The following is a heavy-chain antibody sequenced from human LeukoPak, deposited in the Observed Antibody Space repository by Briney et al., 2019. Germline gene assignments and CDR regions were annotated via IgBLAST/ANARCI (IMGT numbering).Heavy chain of an antibody. CDR2: VSSDGYST. CDR1: GFIFSDYW. V-gene: IGHV3-74*01. CDR3: ARDRYACNTNFDY. D-gene: IGHD2/OR15-2a*01. J-gene: IGHJ4*02. Sequence: GGSLRLSCAASGFIFSDYWVHWVRHAPGKGLDWVSRVSSDGYSTDYADSVKGRFTISRDNAENTLYLQMNSLRAEDTAVYYCARDRYACNTNFDYWGQGTLVTVSS.